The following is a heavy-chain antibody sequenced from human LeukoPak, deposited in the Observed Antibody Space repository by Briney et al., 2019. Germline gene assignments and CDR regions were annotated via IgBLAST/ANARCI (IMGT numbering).Heavy chain of an antibody. CDR1: GYTFTGYY. Sequence: GASVKVSCKASGYTFTGYYIHWVRQAPGRGLEWMGMIYPRDGSTSYAQRFQDRVTVTRDTSTSTVHMELSGLRSEDTAVYYCARDQDGFDYWGQGTLVTVSS. D-gene: IGHD5-24*01. CDR3: ARDQDGFDY. J-gene: IGHJ4*02. CDR2: IYPRDGST. V-gene: IGHV1-46*01.